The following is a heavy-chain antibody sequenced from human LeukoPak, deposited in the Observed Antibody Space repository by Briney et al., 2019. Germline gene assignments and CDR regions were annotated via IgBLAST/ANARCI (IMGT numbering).Heavy chain of an antibody. J-gene: IGHJ3*02. CDR2: IYYSGST. CDR1: DDSIRSSAYY. V-gene: IGHV4-39*01. Sequence: MTSGTLSLTCAVSDDSIRSSAYYWGWIRQPPGKGLGWIGSIYYSGSTYYNPSLKSRVTISIDTSKNQFSLKLSSVTAADTAVYYCASEPYGSGSFLGAFDIWGQGTMVTVSS. D-gene: IGHD3-10*01. CDR3: ASEPYGSGSFLGAFDI.